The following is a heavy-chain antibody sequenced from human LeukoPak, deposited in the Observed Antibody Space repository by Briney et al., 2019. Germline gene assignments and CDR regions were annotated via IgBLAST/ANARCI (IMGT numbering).Heavy chain of an antibody. CDR2: MSPNSGDT. D-gene: IGHD1-1*01. CDR3: ASNPPNTGDFYY. Sequence: GASVKVSCKTSGYTFTNLDINWLRQAPGQGLEWMGWMSPNSGDTGYAQKFQGRVSMTRDTSISTAYTELSSLRSEDTAVYYCASNPPNTGDFYYWGLGSLVTVSS. CDR1: GYTFTNLD. J-gene: IGHJ4*02. V-gene: IGHV1-8*01.